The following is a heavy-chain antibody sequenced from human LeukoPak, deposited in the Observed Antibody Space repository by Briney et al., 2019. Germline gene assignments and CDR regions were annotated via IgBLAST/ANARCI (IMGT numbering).Heavy chain of an antibody. Sequence: GASVKVSCKASGYTFTSYYMHWVRQAPGQGLEWMGIINPSGGSTSYAQKSQGRVTMTRDTSTSTVYMELSSLRSEDTAVYYCALPADGQLWSLHDAFDIWGQGTMVTVSS. CDR2: INPSGGST. CDR3: ALPADGQLWSLHDAFDI. J-gene: IGHJ3*02. V-gene: IGHV1-46*01. CDR1: GYTFTSYY. D-gene: IGHD5-18*01.